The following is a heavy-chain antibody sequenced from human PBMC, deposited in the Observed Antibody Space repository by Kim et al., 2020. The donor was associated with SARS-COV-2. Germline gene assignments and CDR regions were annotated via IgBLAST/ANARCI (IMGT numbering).Heavy chain of an antibody. CDR2: INPNSGGT. Sequence: ASVKVSCKASGYTFTGYYMHWVRQAPGQGLEWMGRINPNSGGTNYAQKFQGRVTMTRDTSISTAYMELSRLRSDDTAVYYCASSDYYDRPMGYYYYGMDVWGQGTTVTVSS. D-gene: IGHD3-22*01. V-gene: IGHV1-2*06. CDR1: GYTFTGYY. CDR3: ASSDYYDRPMGYYYYGMDV. J-gene: IGHJ6*02.